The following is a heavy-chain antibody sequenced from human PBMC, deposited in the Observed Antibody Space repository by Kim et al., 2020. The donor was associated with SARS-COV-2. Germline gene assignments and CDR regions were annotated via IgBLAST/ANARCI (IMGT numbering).Heavy chain of an antibody. CDR2: IIPIFGTA. D-gene: IGHD3-22*01. CDR3: ARHDYDSRLFDY. Sequence: SVKVSCKASGGTFSSYAISWVRQAPGQGLEWMGGIIPIFGTANYAQKFQGRVTITADESTSTAYMELSSLRSEDTAVYYCARHDYDSRLFDYWGQGTLVTVSS. CDR1: GGTFSSYA. V-gene: IGHV1-69*13. J-gene: IGHJ4*02.